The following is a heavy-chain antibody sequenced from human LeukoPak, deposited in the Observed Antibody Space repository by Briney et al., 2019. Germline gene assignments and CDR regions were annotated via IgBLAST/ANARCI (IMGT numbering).Heavy chain of an antibody. D-gene: IGHD6-13*01. CDR1: GGSFSGYY. Sequence: SETLPLTCAVYGGSFSGYYWSWIRQPPGKGLEWIGEINHSGSTNYNPSLKSRVTISVDTSKNQFSLKLSSVTAADTAVYYCARAQYSSSWIDYWGQGTLVTVSS. CDR3: ARAQYSSSWIDY. CDR2: INHSGST. V-gene: IGHV4-34*01. J-gene: IGHJ4*02.